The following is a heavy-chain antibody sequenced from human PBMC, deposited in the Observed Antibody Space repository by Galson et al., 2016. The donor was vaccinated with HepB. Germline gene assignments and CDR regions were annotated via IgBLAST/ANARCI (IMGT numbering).Heavy chain of an antibody. V-gene: IGHV3-53*01. CDR2: IYSDGRT. D-gene: IGHD2-15*01. CDR3: ATRLGDFRGGTCFGRY. CDR1: GFSVSDNY. J-gene: IGHJ1*01. Sequence: SLRLSCAVSGFSVSDNYMSWVRQAPGKGLEWVSLIYSDGRTHHAESVKGLFTTSRDNTKNTVYLQMNSLRVEDSAIYYCATRLGDFRGGTCFGRYWGQGSLVIVS.